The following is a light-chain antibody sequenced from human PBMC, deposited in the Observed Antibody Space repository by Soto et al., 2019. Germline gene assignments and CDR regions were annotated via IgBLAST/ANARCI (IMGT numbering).Light chain of an antibody. J-gene: IGLJ2*01. CDR3: AAWDDSKVI. CDR2: RDN. V-gene: IGLV1-47*01. CDR1: YSNIGTNY. Sequence: QSVLTQPPSASGTPGQRVTISCSGSYSNIGTNYVYWYQQLPGTAPKLLIYRDNQRPSGVPDRFSGSKSGTSASLAISGLRSEGEADYYCAAWDDSKVIFGGGTKLTVL.